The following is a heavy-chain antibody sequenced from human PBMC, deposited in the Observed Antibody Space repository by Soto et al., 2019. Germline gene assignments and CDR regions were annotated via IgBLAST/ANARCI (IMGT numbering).Heavy chain of an antibody. Sequence: PSETLSLTCTVSGGSISSYYWSWIRQPPGKGLEWIGYIYYSGSTNYNPSLKSRVTISVDTSKNQFSLTLSSVTAADTAVYYGARGDSGYDLSDWFDPWGQGTLVTVSS. CDR1: GGSISSYY. CDR3: ARGDSGYDLSDWFDP. J-gene: IGHJ5*02. D-gene: IGHD5-12*01. CDR2: IYYSGST. V-gene: IGHV4-59*01.